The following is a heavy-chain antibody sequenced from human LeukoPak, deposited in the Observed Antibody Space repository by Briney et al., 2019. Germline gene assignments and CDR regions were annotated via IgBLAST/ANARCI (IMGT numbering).Heavy chain of an antibody. CDR3: AAGGYCGSGSVLRYYYYMDV. Sequence: SVKVSCKASGFTFTSSAMQWVRQARGQRLEWIGWIVVGSGNTNYAQKFQERVTITRDMSTSTAYMELSSLRSEDTAVYYCAAGGYCGSGSVLRYYYYMDVWGKGTTVTVSS. V-gene: IGHV1-58*02. CDR1: GFTFTSSA. CDR2: IVVGSGNT. D-gene: IGHD3-10*01. J-gene: IGHJ6*03.